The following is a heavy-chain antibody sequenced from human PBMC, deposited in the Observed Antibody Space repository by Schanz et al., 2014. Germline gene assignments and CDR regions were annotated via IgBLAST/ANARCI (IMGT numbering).Heavy chain of an antibody. CDR1: GYIFSSYA. Sequence: QLVQSGSEFRKPGASVKVSCKASGYIFSSYAIHWVRQAPGQGLEWMGWIHPTTGNPGYAQGFTGRFVFPFDTSVSTAYLQTSGLKAEDTAVYYCARARYGLDVWGQGTAVTVSS. CDR3: ARARYGLDV. V-gene: IGHV7-4-1*02. CDR2: IHPTTGNP. J-gene: IGHJ6*02.